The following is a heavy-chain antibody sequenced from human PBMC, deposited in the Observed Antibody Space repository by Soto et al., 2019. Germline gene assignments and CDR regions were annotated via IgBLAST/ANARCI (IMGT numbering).Heavy chain of an antibody. V-gene: IGHV1-46*01. Sequence: ASVKVSCKASGYTFTSYYMHWVRQAPGQGLEWMGIINPSGGSTSYAQKFQGRVTMTRDNSKNTLYLQMNSLRAEDTAVYYCARESGPRAFDIWGQGTMVTVSS. CDR3: ARESGPRAFDI. CDR2: INPSGGST. CDR1: GYTFTSYY. J-gene: IGHJ3*02.